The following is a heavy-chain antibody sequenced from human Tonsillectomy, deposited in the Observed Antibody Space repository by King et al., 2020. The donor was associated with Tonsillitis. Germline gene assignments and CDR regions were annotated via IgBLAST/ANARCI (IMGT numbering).Heavy chain of an antibody. Sequence: VQLQESGPRLVMPSQTLSLTCTVSGDSISRGDDYWSWIRQSPGKGLEWIGYIYYSGSTYYNSSLKSRVTISINTSKTQFSLKMRSVTVADTAVYYCASADGSGSYWVPKWLDSWCQGSPVTVAS. CDR3: ASADGSGSYWVPKWLDS. J-gene: IGHJ5*01. V-gene: IGHV4-30-4*08. D-gene: IGHD3-10*01. CDR2: IYYSGST. CDR1: GDSISRGDDY.